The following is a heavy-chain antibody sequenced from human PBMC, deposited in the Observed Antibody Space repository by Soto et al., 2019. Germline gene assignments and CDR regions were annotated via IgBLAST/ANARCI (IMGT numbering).Heavy chain of an antibody. J-gene: IGHJ4*02. D-gene: IGHD6-6*01. CDR3: ARDLYSNSPTHGF. Sequence: QVQLVQSGAEVKKPGASVKVSCKASGYTFSSYGISWVRQAPGQGLEWMGWISGYNGNTKYAEKFQGRVTMTTDTSTSTVYMELRSLRSDDTALYYCARDLYSNSPTHGFWGQGTLVTVSS. CDR2: ISGYNGNT. V-gene: IGHV1-18*01. CDR1: GYTFSSYG.